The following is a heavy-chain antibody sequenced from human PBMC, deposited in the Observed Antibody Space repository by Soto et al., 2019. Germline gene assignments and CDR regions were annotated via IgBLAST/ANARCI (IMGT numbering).Heavy chain of an antibody. J-gene: IGHJ4*02. Sequence: SHTLSLTFAMSGYSVSSNSAAWNWIRQSPSRGLEWLGRTYYRSKWYNDYAVSVKSRIRINPDTSKNQFSLQLNSVTPEDTAVYYCASQQQWLDYWGQGTLVTVSS. CDR1: GYSVSSNSAA. CDR3: ASQQQWLDY. CDR2: TYYRSKWYN. D-gene: IGHD6-19*01. V-gene: IGHV6-1*01.